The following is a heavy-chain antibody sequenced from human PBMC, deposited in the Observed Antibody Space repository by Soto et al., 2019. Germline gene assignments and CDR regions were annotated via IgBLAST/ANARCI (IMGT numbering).Heavy chain of an antibody. Sequence: PSQTLSLTCAFSGDSVSSNSDTWNWIRQSPARGLEWLGRTYYRYKWYNDYAVSVKSRITINPDTSKNQFSLQLNSVTPEDTAVYYCARGKDGSIDYWGQGTLVTVSS. CDR3: ARGKDGSIDY. V-gene: IGHV6-1*01. CDR1: GDSVSSNSDT. CDR2: TYYRYKWYN. J-gene: IGHJ4*02. D-gene: IGHD5-12*01.